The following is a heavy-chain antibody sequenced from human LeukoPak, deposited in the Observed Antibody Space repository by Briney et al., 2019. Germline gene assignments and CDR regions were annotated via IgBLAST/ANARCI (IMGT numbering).Heavy chain of an antibody. J-gene: IGHJ4*02. Sequence: ASVKVSCKASGYTFTSYGISWVRQAPGQGLEWMGWISAYNGNTNYAQKLQGRVTMTTDASTSTAYMELRSLRSDDTAVYYCARALYDDYVWGSYRYFDYWGQGTLVTVSS. D-gene: IGHD3-16*02. CDR3: ARALYDDYVWGSYRYFDY. CDR2: ISAYNGNT. CDR1: GYTFTSYG. V-gene: IGHV1-18*04.